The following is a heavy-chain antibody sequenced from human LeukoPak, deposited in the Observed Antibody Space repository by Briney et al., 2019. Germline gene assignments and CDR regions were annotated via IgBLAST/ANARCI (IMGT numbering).Heavy chain of an antibody. CDR2: IYVTGT. D-gene: IGHD3-16*02. CDR3: ARHIGGGIEDMDV. CDR1: GGSIGTYY. Sequence: SETLSLTCTVSGGSIGTYYWSWIRQSPGKGLEWIGYIYVTGTRYNPYLQSRVTISVDRSRNPFFLKMSSVTAADTAVYYCARHIGGGIEDMDVWGKGTKVIVSS. J-gene: IGHJ6*03. V-gene: IGHV4-59*08.